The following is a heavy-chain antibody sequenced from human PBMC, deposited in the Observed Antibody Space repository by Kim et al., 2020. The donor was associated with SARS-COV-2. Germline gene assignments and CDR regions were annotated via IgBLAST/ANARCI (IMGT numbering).Heavy chain of an antibody. J-gene: IGHJ4*01. D-gene: IGHD2-15*01. Sequence: GGSLRLSCEASGFSFGTYWMNWVRQAPGKGLEWLAIIKGDGSEEHYVDSVKGRFTISRDNAKKSVYLQMNSLRVDDTAVYYCMGGGGYLATVWGHGTRVTVSS. CDR1: GFSFGTYW. CDR3: MGGGGYLATV. CDR2: IKGDGSEE. V-gene: IGHV3-7*03.